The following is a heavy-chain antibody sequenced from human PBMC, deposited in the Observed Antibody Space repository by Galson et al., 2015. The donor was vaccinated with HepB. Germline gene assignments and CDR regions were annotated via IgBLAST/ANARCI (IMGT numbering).Heavy chain of an antibody. CDR3: ARDQPPSSNFDY. V-gene: IGHV1-3*01. J-gene: IGHJ4*02. CDR2: INAGNGNT. CDR1: GYTFTTYA. Sequence: SVKVSCKASGYTFTTYAMHWVRQAPGQRLEWMGWINAGNGNTKYSQKFQGRVTITRDTSASTAFMELSSLKSEDTAVYYCARDQPPSSNFDYWGQGTLVSVSS.